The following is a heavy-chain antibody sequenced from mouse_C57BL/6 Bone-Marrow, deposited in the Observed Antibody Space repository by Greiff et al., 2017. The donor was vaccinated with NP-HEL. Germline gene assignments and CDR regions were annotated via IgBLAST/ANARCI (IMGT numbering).Heavy chain of an antibody. CDR1: GYTFTGYW. D-gene: IGHD3-2*02. J-gene: IGHJ3*01. CDR2: ILPGSGST. V-gene: IGHV1-9*01. CDR3: ASEVRVRAWFAY. Sequence: QVQLKESGAELMKPGASVKLSCKATGYTFTGYWIEWVKQRPGHGLEWIGEILPGSGSTNYNEKFKGKATFTADTSSNTAYMQLSSLTTEDSAIYYCASEVRVRAWFAYWGQGTLVTVSA.